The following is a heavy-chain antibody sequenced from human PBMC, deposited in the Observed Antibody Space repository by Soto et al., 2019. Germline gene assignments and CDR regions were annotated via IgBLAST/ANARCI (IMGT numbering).Heavy chain of an antibody. CDR3: ARTYYDYIWGSYAPPYYMDV. CDR1: GFTVSSNY. V-gene: IGHV3-66*01. Sequence: GGSLRLSCAASGFTVSSNYMSWVRQAPGKGLEWVSVIYSGGSTYYADSVKGRFTISRDNSKNTLYLQMNSLRAEDTAVYYCARTYYDYIWGSYAPPYYMDVWGKGTTVTVSS. D-gene: IGHD3-16*01. CDR2: IYSGGST. J-gene: IGHJ6*03.